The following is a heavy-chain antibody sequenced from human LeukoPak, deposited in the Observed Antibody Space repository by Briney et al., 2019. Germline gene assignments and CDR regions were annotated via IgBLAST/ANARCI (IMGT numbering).Heavy chain of an antibody. CDR2: GHHSESS. Sequence: SETLSLTCSVSGDSVTSTYWSWIRQPPGKGLEWIAYGHHSESSNYNPFFRSRVIIPVDTSRNQFSLRLSSVTAADTAIYYCARESAGSLHDSTAAFHYWGQGILVIVSS. CDR1: GDSVTSTY. D-gene: IGHD2-8*02. V-gene: IGHV4-59*02. J-gene: IGHJ4*02. CDR3: ARESAGSLHDSTAAFHY.